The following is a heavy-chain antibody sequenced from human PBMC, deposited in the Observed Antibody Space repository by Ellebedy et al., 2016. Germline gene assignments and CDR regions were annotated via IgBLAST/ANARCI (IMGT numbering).Heavy chain of an antibody. J-gene: IGHJ4*02. CDR3: ARTYYDFWSGFSAPYYFDY. Sequence: SETLSLTCSVSGGSIGRGGHYWTWVRQHPGKGLEWIGYTYYTGSTYYTSALKSRVTISVDKSKNQFSLKLSSVAAADTAVYYCARTYYDFWSGFSAPYYFDYWGQGTLVTVSS. D-gene: IGHD3-3*01. CDR2: TYYTGST. CDR1: GGSIGRGGHY. V-gene: IGHV4-31*03.